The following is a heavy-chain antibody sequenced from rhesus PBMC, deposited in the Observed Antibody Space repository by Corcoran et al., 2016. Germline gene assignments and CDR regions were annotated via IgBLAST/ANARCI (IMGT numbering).Heavy chain of an antibody. CDR1: GFTFSSYW. Sequence: EVQLVESGGGLAKPGGSLRLSCAASGFTFSSYWMNWVRQAPGKGVGWGSASKSGCGSKDNSDSVKGRFTISRDNSKTTLSLQMNSLRAEDTAVYYCAKKGATVTTFDYWGQGVLVTVSS. D-gene: IGHD4-23*01. J-gene: IGHJ4*01. CDR2: SKSGCGSK. CDR3: AKKGATVTTFDY. V-gene: IGHV3S25*01.